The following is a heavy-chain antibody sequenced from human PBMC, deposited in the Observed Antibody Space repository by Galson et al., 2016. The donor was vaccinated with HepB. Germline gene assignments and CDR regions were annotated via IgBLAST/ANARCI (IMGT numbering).Heavy chain of an antibody. CDR1: GFNFNNYT. CDR3: ARIPDSSTWYMSWYFDL. J-gene: IGHJ6*02. D-gene: IGHD6-13*01. V-gene: IGHV3-48*02. CDR2: ISSGSSII. Sequence: SLRLSCAASGFNFNNYTINWVRQAPGKGLEWISYISSGSSIIYYADSVRGRFTISRDSAKNSVYLQMNSLRDEDTAVYYCARIPDSSTWYMSWYFDLWGQGTTVTVSS.